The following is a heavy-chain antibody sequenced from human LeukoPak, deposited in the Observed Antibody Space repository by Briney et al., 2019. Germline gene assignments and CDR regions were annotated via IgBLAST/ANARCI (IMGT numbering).Heavy chain of an antibody. Sequence: GESLQISCKGSGYSFTSYWIGWVRQMPGKGLEWMGIIYPGDSDTGYSPSFQGQVTISADKSISTAYLQWSSLKASDTAMYYCARINPDRDDYYFDYWGQGTLVTVSS. CDR2: IYPGDSDT. J-gene: IGHJ4*02. CDR1: GYSFTSYW. CDR3: ARINPDRDDYYFDY. V-gene: IGHV5-51*01. D-gene: IGHD1-14*01.